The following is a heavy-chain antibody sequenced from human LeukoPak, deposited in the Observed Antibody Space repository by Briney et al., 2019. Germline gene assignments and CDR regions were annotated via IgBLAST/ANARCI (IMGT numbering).Heavy chain of an antibody. CDR3: ARDWNRYAY. CDR2: FSCSGST. J-gene: IGHJ4*02. V-gene: IGHV4-39*07. Sequence: PSESLSPTCTVSGVSITKSYYYWGWIRQPPGKGLEWIGSFSCSGSTYYNPSLKSRVTISVDTSKSQFSLYMDSVTAADTAVYYCARDWNRYAYWGQGTLVTVSS. D-gene: IGHD1-1*01. CDR1: GVSITKSYYY.